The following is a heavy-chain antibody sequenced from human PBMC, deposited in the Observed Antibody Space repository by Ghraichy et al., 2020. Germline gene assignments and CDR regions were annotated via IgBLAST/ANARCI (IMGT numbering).Heavy chain of an antibody. CDR2: IYYSGST. D-gene: IGHD3-3*01. V-gene: IGHV4-59*01. Sequence: SETLSLTCTVSGGSISSYYWSWIRQPPGKGLEWIGYIYYSGSTNYNPSLKSRVTISVDTSKNQFSLKLSSVTAADTAVYYCARAAIFGVVIMELRGYFDLWGRGTLVTVSS. CDR1: GGSISSYY. J-gene: IGHJ2*01. CDR3: ARAAIFGVVIMELRGYFDL.